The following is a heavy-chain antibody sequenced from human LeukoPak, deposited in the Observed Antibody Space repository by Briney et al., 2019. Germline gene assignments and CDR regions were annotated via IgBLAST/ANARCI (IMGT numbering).Heavy chain of an antibody. CDR2: ISYDGSNK. D-gene: IGHD1-26*01. J-gene: IGHJ6*02. V-gene: IGHV3-30-3*01. CDR3: ASGREPYYYYYGMDV. CDR1: GFTFSSYA. Sequence: GGSLRLSWAASGFTFSSYAMHWVRQAPGKELEWVTAISYDGSNKYYADSVKGRFTISRDNSKNTLYLQMNSLRAEDTAVYYCASGREPYYYYYGMDVWGQGTTVTVSS.